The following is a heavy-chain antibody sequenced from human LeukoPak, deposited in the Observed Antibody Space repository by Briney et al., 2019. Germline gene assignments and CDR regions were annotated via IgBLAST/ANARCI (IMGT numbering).Heavy chain of an antibody. V-gene: IGHV5-51*01. J-gene: IGHJ5*02. CDR1: GYSFTSYW. CDR3: ARMGERHSSWYFDWFDL. D-gene: IGHD6-13*01. Sequence: GESLKISCKGSGYSFTSYWIGWLRQLPGKGLEWMGIIYPGDSDTRYSPSFQGQVTISADKSISTAYLQWSSLKASDTAMYYCARMGERHSSWYFDWFDLWGQGTLVTVSS. CDR2: IYPGDSDT.